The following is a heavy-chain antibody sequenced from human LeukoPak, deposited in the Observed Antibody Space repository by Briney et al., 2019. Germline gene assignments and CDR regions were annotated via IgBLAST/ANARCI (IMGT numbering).Heavy chain of an antibody. Sequence: ASVKVSCKASGCTFTGYYMHWVRQAPGQGLEWMGRINPNSGGTNYAQKFQGRVTMTRDTSISTAYMELSRLRSDDTAVYYCARLRPNSSGYYLVAFDIWGQGTMVTVSS. CDR2: INPNSGGT. D-gene: IGHD3-22*01. V-gene: IGHV1-2*06. CDR3: ARLRPNSSGYYLVAFDI. CDR1: GCTFTGYY. J-gene: IGHJ3*02.